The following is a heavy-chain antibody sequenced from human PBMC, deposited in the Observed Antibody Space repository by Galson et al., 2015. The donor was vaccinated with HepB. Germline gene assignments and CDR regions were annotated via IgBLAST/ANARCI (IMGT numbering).Heavy chain of an antibody. J-gene: IGHJ3*02. CDR3: ALSYCGGDCFSRPSDAFDI. D-gene: IGHD2-21*01. Sequence: QSGAAVKKPGESLKISCKGVGYSFTRYWIGWVRQMPGKGLEWMGIIYPGDSDTRYSPSFQGQVTISADTSISTAYLQWSSMKASDTAMYYCALSYCGGDCFSRPSDAFDIWGQGTMIIVS. V-gene: IGHV5-51*03. CDR2: IYPGDSDT. CDR1: GYSFTRYW.